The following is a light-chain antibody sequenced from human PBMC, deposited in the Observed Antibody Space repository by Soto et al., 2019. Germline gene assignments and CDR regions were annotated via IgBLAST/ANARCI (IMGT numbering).Light chain of an antibody. CDR3: AAWDDSLNGYV. CDR1: SSNIGSNP. CDR2: NNS. V-gene: IGLV1-44*01. J-gene: IGLJ1*01. Sequence: QSVLTQPPSASGTPGQRVTISCSGSSSNIGSNPVNWYQQLPGTAPKLLIYNNSQRPSGVPDRFSGSKSGTSASLASSGLQSEDEADYYCAAWDDSLNGYVFGTGTNVTVL.